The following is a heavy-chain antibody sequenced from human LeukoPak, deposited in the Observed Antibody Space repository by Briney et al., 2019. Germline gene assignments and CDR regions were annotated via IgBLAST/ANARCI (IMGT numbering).Heavy chain of an antibody. Sequence: GASVKVSCKVSGYTLTELSMHWVRQAPGKGLEWMGGFDPEDGETIYAQKFQGRVTMTEDTSTDTAYMELSGLRSEDTAVYYCATGDGYYDSSGYYYTFDYWGQGTLVTVSS. CDR2: FDPEDGET. CDR3: ATGDGYYDSSGYYYTFDY. J-gene: IGHJ4*02. D-gene: IGHD3-22*01. CDR1: GYTLTELS. V-gene: IGHV1-24*01.